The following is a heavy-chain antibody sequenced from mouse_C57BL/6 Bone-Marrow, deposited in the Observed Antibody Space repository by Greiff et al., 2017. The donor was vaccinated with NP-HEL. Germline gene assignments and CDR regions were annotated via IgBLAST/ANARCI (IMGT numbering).Heavy chain of an antibody. Sequence: QVHVKQSGAELVKPGASVKLSCKASGYTFTEYTIHWVKQRSGQGLEWIGWFYPGSGSIKYNEKFKDKATLTADKSSSTVYMELSRLTSEDSAVYFCARHDYYGSPYYAMDYWGQGTSVTVSS. CDR2: FYPGSGSI. CDR1: GYTFTEYT. D-gene: IGHD1-1*01. J-gene: IGHJ4*01. V-gene: IGHV1-62-2*01. CDR3: ARHDYYGSPYYAMDY.